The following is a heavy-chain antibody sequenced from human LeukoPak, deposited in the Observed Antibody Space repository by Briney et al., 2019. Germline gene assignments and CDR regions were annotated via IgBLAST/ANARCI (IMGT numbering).Heavy chain of an antibody. CDR2: IYTSGST. D-gene: IGHD3-10*01. CDR3: ARVPGEIWFGEWGWFDP. J-gene: IGHJ5*02. CDR1: RGSISSGGYY. V-gene: IGHV4-61*02. Sequence: PSQTLSLTCTVSRGSISSGGYYWSWIRQPAGKGLEWIGRIYTSGSTNYNPSLKSRVTMSVDTSKNQFSLKLSSVTAADTAVYYCARVPGEIWFGEWGWFDPWGQGTLVTVSS.